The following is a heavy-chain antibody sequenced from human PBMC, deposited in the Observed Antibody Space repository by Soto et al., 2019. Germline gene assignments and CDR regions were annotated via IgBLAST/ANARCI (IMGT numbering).Heavy chain of an antibody. CDR1: GCTFTSYY. Sequence: ASVKVSCKASGCTFTSYYMHWVRQAPGQGLEWMGIINPSGGSTSYAQKFQGRVTMTRDTSTSTVYMELSSLRSEDTAVYYCARGRGAIGPLHWVTFHSGDAFDIWGQGTMVTVSS. V-gene: IGHV1-46*03. J-gene: IGHJ3*02. D-gene: IGHD3-16*01. CDR3: ARGRGAIGPLHWVTFHSGDAFDI. CDR2: INPSGGST.